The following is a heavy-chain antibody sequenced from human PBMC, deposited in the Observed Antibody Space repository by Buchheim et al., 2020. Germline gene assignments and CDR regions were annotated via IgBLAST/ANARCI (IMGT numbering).Heavy chain of an antibody. D-gene: IGHD6-6*01. CDR3: ARDLFFPVASSSPYYYYYYGMDV. V-gene: IGHV3-21*01. CDR2: ISSSSSNI. Sequence: EVQLVESGGGLVKPGGSLRLSCAASGFTFSSYSMNWVRQAPGKGLEWVSSISSSSSNIYYADSVKGRFTISRDNAKNSLSLQMNSLRAEVTAVYYCARDLFFPVASSSPYYYYYYGMDVWGQGTT. J-gene: IGHJ6*02. CDR1: GFTFSSYS.